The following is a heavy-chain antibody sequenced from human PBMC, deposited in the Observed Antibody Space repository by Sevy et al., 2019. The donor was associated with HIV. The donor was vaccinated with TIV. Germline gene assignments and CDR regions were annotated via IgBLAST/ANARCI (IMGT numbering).Heavy chain of an antibody. CDR1: GFTFSSYA. CDR2: ISYDGSNK. V-gene: IGHV3-30-3*01. D-gene: IGHD3-22*01. Sequence: PGGSLRLSCAASGFTFSSYAMHWVRQAPGKGLEWVAVISYDGSNKYYADSVKGRFTISRDNSKNTLYLQMNSLRAEDTAVYYCARSIDDSSGYIDYWGQGTLVTVSS. J-gene: IGHJ4*02. CDR3: ARSIDDSSGYIDY.